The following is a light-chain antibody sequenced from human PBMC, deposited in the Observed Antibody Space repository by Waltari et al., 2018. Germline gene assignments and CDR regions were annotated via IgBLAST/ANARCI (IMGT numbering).Light chain of an antibody. Sequence: DIQMTQSPSTLSASVGDTVTITCRASQGIGIWLAWYQQHPGRAPKLLFYKASILQTGVPSRFSGSGSGTEFTLTIANLQPDDFATYFCHQCNTYSTFGQGTKVEIK. V-gene: IGKV1-5*03. CDR3: HQCNTYST. J-gene: IGKJ1*01. CDR2: KAS. CDR1: QGIGIW.